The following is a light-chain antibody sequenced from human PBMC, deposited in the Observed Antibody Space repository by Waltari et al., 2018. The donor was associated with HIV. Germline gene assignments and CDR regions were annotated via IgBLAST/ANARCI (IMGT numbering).Light chain of an antibody. CDR2: DVS. Sequence: QSALTQPASVSGSPGQSITISCTCTSSAVGGYNYVSWYQQHPGTAPKLMIYDVSNRPSGVSNRFSGSKSGNTASLTISGLQAEDEADYYCSSYTSSSTPLVVFGGGTKLTVL. J-gene: IGLJ2*01. CDR1: SSAVGGYNY. CDR3: SSYTSSSTPLVV. V-gene: IGLV2-14*03.